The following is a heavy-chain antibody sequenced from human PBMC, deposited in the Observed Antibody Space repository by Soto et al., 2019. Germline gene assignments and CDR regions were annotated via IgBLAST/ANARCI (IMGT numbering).Heavy chain of an antibody. D-gene: IGHD3-3*01. CDR1: GYTFTSYG. J-gene: IGHJ6*03. V-gene: IGHV1-18*01. Sequence: QVQLVQSGAEVKKPGASVKVSCKASGYTFTSYGISWVRQAPGQGLEWMGWISAYNGNTNYAQKLQGRVTMTTDTSTSTAYMELRSMRSDDTAVYYCARQGITIFGVDDYYYYYMDVWGKGTTVTVSS. CDR2: ISAYNGNT. CDR3: ARQGITIFGVDDYYYYYMDV.